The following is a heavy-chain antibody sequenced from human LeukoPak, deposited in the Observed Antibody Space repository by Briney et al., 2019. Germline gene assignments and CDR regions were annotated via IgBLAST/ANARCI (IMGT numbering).Heavy chain of an antibody. CDR1: GFSLSSHS. CDR2: ISSSSRNV. D-gene: IGHD2-15*01. Sequence: GGSLRLSCAASGFSLSSHSMNWVRQAPGKGLEWVSSISSSSRNVYYADSVKGRFTISRDNSKSTLFLQMNSLRAEDTAVYYCARDIVVAAATPGFYYYGMDVWGQGTTVTVSS. CDR3: ARDIVVAAATPGFYYYGMDV. J-gene: IGHJ6*02. V-gene: IGHV3-21*01.